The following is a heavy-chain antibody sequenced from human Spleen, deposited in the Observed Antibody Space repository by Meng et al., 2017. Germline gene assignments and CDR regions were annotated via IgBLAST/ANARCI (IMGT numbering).Heavy chain of an antibody. CDR3: ARGVGYCTNGVCAFDY. Sequence: VQVGQSGAEVKKPGAAVKGSCKASGYTFTSYGISWVRQAPGQGLEWMGWISAYNGNTNYAQKLQGRVTMTTDTSTSTAYMELRSLRSDDTAVYYCARGVGYCTNGVCAFDYWGQGTLVTVSS. CDR2: ISAYNGNT. D-gene: IGHD2-8*01. CDR1: GYTFTSYG. J-gene: IGHJ4*02. V-gene: IGHV1-18*01.